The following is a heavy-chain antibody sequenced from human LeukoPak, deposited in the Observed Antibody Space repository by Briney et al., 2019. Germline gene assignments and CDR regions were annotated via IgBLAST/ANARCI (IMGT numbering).Heavy chain of an antibody. Sequence: GGSLRLSCAASGFTFSSYWMSWVRQAPGKGLEWVANIKQDGSEKYYVDSAKGRFTISRDNAKNSLYLQMNSLRAEDTAVYYCARVGMATMDYFDYWGQGTLVTVSS. J-gene: IGHJ4*02. D-gene: IGHD5-24*01. CDR1: GFTFSSYW. CDR3: ARVGMATMDYFDY. CDR2: IKQDGSEK. V-gene: IGHV3-7*01.